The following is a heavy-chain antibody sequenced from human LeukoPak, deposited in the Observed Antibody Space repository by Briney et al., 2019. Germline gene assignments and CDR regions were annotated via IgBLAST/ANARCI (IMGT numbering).Heavy chain of an antibody. CDR2: IRYDGSNK. CDR1: GFTFSSYG. CDR3: ARERIAARRSLPVVAERYYYMDV. V-gene: IGHV3-30*02. J-gene: IGHJ6*03. Sequence: GGSLRLSCAASGFTFSSYGMHWVRQAPRKGLEWVAFIRYDGSNKYYADSVKGRFTISRDNSKNTLYLQMNSLRAEDTAVYYCARERIAARRSLPVVAERYYYMDVWGKGTTVTVSS. D-gene: IGHD6-6*01.